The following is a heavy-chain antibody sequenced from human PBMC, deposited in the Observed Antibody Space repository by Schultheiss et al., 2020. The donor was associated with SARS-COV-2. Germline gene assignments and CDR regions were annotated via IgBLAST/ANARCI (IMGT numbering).Heavy chain of an antibody. J-gene: IGHJ3*02. CDR2: ISWNSGSI. V-gene: IGHV3-9*01. CDR1: GFTFDDYA. Sequence: GGSLRLSCAASGFTFDDYAMHWVRQAPGKGLEWVSGISWNSGSIGYADSVKGRFTISRDNAKNSLYLQMNSLRAEDTALYYCAKDIYSRSIWGQGTMVTVSS. D-gene: IGHD2-15*01. CDR3: AKDIYSRSI.